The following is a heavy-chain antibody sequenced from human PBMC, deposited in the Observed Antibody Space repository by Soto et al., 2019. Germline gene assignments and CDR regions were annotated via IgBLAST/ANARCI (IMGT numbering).Heavy chain of an antibody. V-gene: IGHV4-59*01. D-gene: IGHD2-2*01. CDR2: IYYSGST. Sequence: SETLSLTCTVSGGSISSYYWSWIRQPPGKGLEWIGYIYYSGSTNYNPSLKSRVTISVDTSKNQFSLKLSSVTAADTAVYYCARVRMGDIVVVPTDSYYYYMDVWGKGTTVTVSS. J-gene: IGHJ6*03. CDR1: GGSISSYY. CDR3: ARVRMGDIVVVPTDSYYYYMDV.